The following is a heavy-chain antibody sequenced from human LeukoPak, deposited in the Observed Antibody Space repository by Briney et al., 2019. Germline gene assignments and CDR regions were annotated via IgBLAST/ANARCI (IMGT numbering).Heavy chain of an antibody. V-gene: IGHV4-34*01. D-gene: IGHD6-6*01. CDR1: GGSFSGYY. CDR2: INHSGST. Sequence: SETLSLTCAVYGGSFSGYYWSWIRQPPGKGLEWIGEINHSGSTNYNPSLKSRVTISVDTSKNQFSLKLSSVTAADTAVYYCARARGWQLSYWGQGTLVTVSS. J-gene: IGHJ4*02. CDR3: ARARGWQLSY.